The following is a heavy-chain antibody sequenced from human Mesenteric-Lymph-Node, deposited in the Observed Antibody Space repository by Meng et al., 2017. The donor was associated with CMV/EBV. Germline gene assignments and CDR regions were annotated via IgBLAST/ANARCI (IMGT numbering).Heavy chain of an antibody. CDR2: IYDTGKK. Sequence: GESLKISCSASGFTFSAYSMNWVRQTPSKGLEWVSIIYDTGKKFYADSVKGCFTISRDNSKNILYLQMTDLRADDTATYFCVKDWTPDGLFTFDFWGQGTVVTVSS. CDR3: VKDWTPDGLFTFDF. V-gene: IGHV3-23*03. CDR1: GFTFSAYS. D-gene: IGHD1-1*01. J-gene: IGHJ4*02.